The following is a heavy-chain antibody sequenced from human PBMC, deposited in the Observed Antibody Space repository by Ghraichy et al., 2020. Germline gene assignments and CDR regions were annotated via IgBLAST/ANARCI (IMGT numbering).Heavy chain of an antibody. D-gene: IGHD2-21*01. CDR3: ARGFLKTGFDY. Sequence: SQTLSLTCAISGDSVSRKGAAWNWIRQSPSRGLEWLGRTYYKAKWYYEYAVSMKSQTIIKPDTSKNQFSLQLNSVTPKDTAVYYCARGFLKTGFDYWGQGTLVTVSA. CDR2: TYYKAKWYY. CDR1: GDSVSRKGAA. V-gene: IGHV6-1*01. J-gene: IGHJ4*02.